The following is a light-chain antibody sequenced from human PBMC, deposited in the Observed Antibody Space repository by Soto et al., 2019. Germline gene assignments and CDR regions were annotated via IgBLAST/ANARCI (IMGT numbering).Light chain of an antibody. CDR3: QQRQNWPPLT. Sequence: EVVLTQSPATLSLSPGERATLSCRTSQSVSNYLLWYQQKPGQAPRLLIYDATIRATGIPARFSGSGSGTDFTLTISSLEPEDFSVYYCQQRQNWPPLTFGGGTKVEIK. CDR2: DAT. CDR1: QSVSNY. J-gene: IGKJ4*01. V-gene: IGKV3-11*01.